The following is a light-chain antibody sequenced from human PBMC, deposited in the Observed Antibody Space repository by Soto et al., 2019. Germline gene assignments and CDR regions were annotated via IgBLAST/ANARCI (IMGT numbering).Light chain of an antibody. V-gene: IGKV3-20*01. CDR3: QQYGSSPNT. Sequence: EIVLTQSPGTLSLSPGERATVSCRASQSVSSSYLAWYQQKPGQAPRLLIYGVSSRATSIPDRFSGSGSGTDFTLTISRLEPEDFAVYYCQQYGSSPNTFGQGTKLEIK. CDR1: QSVSSSY. CDR2: GVS. J-gene: IGKJ2*01.